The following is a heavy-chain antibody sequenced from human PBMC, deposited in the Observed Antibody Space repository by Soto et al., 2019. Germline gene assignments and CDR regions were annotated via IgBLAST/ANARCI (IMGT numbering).Heavy chain of an antibody. CDR2: IYTSGST. D-gene: IGHD2-15*01. Sequence: QVQLQESGPGLVKPSETLSLTCTVSGGSISSYYWSWIRQPAGKGLEWIGRIYTSGSTNYNPSHKSRVTMSVDTSKNQFSLKLSSVTAADTAVYYCARDRNCSGGSCRLPYYYYGMGVWGQGTTVTVSS. J-gene: IGHJ6*02. CDR3: ARDRNCSGGSCRLPYYYYGMGV. V-gene: IGHV4-4*07. CDR1: GGSISSYY.